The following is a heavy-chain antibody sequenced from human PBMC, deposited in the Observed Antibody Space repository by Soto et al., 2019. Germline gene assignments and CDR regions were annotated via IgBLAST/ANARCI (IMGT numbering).Heavy chain of an antibody. V-gene: IGHV3-48*02. J-gene: IGHJ6*02. Sequence: GGSLRLSCEASGFVFSTYSMNWVRQAPGKGLEWISYISSTSGTIYYADSVKGRFTIFRDNAKNSLFLQMNGLRDDDTAVYYCANQKIRFSVAGTLYGLGVWGQGPRSPSP. CDR1: GFVFSTYS. CDR3: ANQKIRFSVAGTLYGLGV. CDR2: ISSTSGTI. D-gene: IGHD6-19*01.